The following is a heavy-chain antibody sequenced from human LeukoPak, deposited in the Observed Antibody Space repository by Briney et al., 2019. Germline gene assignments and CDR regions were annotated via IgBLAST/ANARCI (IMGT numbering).Heavy chain of an antibody. CDR2: MNPNSGNT. Sequence: ASVKVSCKASGYTFTSYDINWVRQATGQGLERMGWMNPNSGNTGYAQKFQGRVTITRNTSISTAYMELSSLRSEDTAVYYCARGTAHTIFGVVMDRNAFDIWGQGTMVTVSS. CDR1: GYTFTSYD. J-gene: IGHJ3*02. D-gene: IGHD3-3*01. V-gene: IGHV1-8*03. CDR3: ARGTAHTIFGVVMDRNAFDI.